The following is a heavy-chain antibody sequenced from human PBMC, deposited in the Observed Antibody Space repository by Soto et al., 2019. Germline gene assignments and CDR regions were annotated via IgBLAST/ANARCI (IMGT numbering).Heavy chain of an antibody. Sequence: QVQLVQSGGGLVKPGGSLRLSCAASGFTFSDYFMSWIRQAPGKRLEWLSYISTSGGTIYYADSIKGRFTISRDNAKNSLYLQMNGLRTDDTAVYYCPRPPRGYNDAFDIWGQGTMVTVSS. D-gene: IGHD1-20*01. CDR1: GFTFSDYF. V-gene: IGHV3-11*01. CDR2: ISTSGGTI. J-gene: IGHJ3*02. CDR3: PRPPRGYNDAFDI.